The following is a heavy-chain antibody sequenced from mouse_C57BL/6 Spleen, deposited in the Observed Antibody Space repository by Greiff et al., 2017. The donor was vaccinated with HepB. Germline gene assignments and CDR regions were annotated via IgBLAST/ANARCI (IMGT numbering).Heavy chain of an antibody. D-gene: IGHD2-1*01. CDR1: GFTFNTYA. V-gene: IGHV10-3*01. CDR2: IRSKSSNYAT. CDR3: VRGGLYGNYDYAMDY. J-gene: IGHJ4*01. Sequence: VQLKESGGGLVQPKGSLKLSCAASGFTFNTYAMHWVRQAPGKGLEWVARIRSKSSNYATYYADSVKDRFTISRDDSQSMLYLQMNNLKTEDTAMDYCVRGGLYGNYDYAMDYWGQGTSVTVSS.